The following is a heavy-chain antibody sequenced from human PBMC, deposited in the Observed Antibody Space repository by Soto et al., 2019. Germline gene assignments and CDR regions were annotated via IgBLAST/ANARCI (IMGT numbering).Heavy chain of an antibody. Sequence: GGSLRLSCAASGFTFSSYAMHWVRQAPGKGLEWVAVISYDGSNKYYADSVKGRFTISRDNSKNALYLQMNSLRAEDTAVYYCARQNGPKANFDYWGQGTLVTVSS. V-gene: IGHV3-30-3*01. CDR1: GFTFSSYA. J-gene: IGHJ4*02. CDR3: ARQNGPKANFDY. CDR2: ISYDGSNK.